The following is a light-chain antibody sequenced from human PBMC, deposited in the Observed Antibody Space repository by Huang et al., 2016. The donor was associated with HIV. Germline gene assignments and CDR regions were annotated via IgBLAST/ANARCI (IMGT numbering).Light chain of an antibody. CDR3: QQYNNWPIT. CDR2: GAS. CDR1: QSINSN. V-gene: IGKV3-15*01. Sequence: EKVMTQSPATLSVSPGERASLSCRASQSINSNLAWYQQKPGQAPRLLIYGASTRATGIPARCGGSGSGTEFTLTISSLQSEDFAVYYCQQYNNWPITFGQGTRLEMK. J-gene: IGKJ5*01.